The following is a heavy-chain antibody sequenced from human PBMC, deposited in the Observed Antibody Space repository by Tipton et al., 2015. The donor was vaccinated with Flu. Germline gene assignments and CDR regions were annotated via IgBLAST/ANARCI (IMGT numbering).Heavy chain of an antibody. Sequence: TLSLTCSVSGNSMGSDYYWGWIRQPPGKGLEWIGNIHRSGNTYRNPSLKSRVTMSVDSSKNQFSLRLSSVTAADTAVYYCARDPSLGMPDYFDSWGQGTLVTASS. V-gene: IGHV4-38-2*02. CDR2: IHRSGNT. CDR3: ARDPSLGMPDYFDS. CDR1: GNSMGSDYY. J-gene: IGHJ4*02. D-gene: IGHD2-2*01.